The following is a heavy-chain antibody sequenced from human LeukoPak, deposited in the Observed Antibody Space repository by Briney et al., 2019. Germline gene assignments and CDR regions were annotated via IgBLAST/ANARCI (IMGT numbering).Heavy chain of an antibody. D-gene: IGHD3-10*01. Sequence: GGSLRLSCAASGFTFSSYAMSWVRQAPGKGLEWVSAIGGSGGSTYYADSVKGRFTISRDNSKNTLYLQMNSLRAEDTAVYYCSTFGELSEDAFDIWGQGTMVTVSS. CDR3: STFGELSEDAFDI. V-gene: IGHV3-23*01. J-gene: IGHJ3*02. CDR1: GFTFSSYA. CDR2: IGGSGGST.